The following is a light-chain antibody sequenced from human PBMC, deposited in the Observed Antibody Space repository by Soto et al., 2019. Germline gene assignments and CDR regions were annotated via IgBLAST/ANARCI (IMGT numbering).Light chain of an antibody. J-gene: IGLJ3*02. CDR1: SSDVGGYNY. CDR2: EVS. V-gene: IGLV2-14*01. CDR3: SSFTSRTTWV. Sequence: QSALTQPASVSGSPGQSITISCTGTSSDVGGYNYVSWYQQHPGKVPKVMIFEVSNRPSGISHRFSGSKSGNTASLTISGLQAEDEADYYCSSFTSRTTWVFGGGTKLTVL.